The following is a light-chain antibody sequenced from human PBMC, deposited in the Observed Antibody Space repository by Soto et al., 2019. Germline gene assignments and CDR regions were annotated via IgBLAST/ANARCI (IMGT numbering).Light chain of an antibody. V-gene: IGLV1-44*01. CDR1: SSNIGTIT. CDR3: ALWDDSLHNWG. Sequence: QSVLAQPPSASGTPGQRVTISCSGSSSNIGTITVNWYQHLPGTAPKLLIYGDNQRPSGVPDRFSGSKSGTSASLAINWLQSEDEADYYSALWDDSLHNWGFGGGTKVTVL. CDR2: GDN. J-gene: IGLJ3*02.